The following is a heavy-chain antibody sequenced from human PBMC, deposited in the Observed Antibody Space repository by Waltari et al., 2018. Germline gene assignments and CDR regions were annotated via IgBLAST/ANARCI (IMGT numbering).Heavy chain of an antibody. CDR1: GFIFSNYW. D-gene: IGHD6-13*01. V-gene: IGHV3-74*01. J-gene: IGHJ4*02. CDR3: AAYSGSWY. CDR2: IKTDGSTT. Sequence: EVQLVESGGGLVQPGGSVRRACAAYGFIFSNYWMHWLRQAPGKGPVWVSQIKTDGSTTRYTDSVEGRFTISRDNARNMLYLQMNSLRAEDTALYYCAAYSGSWYWGQGTLVTVSS.